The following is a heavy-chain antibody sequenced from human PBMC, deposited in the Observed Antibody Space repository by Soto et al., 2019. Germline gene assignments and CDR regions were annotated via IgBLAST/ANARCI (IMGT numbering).Heavy chain of an antibody. CDR3: ARRAVVAVTGSLDNWLDP. CDR2: IYCSGST. Sequence: TSETLSLTCTVSGGSISSYYWSWIRQPPGKGLEWIGYIYCSGSTNYNPSLKSRVTISVDTSRNQFSLKVNSVTAADTAVYYCARRAVVAVTGSLDNWLDPWGQGILVTVSS. D-gene: IGHD2-21*01. V-gene: IGHV4-59*01. CDR1: GGSISSYY. J-gene: IGHJ5*02.